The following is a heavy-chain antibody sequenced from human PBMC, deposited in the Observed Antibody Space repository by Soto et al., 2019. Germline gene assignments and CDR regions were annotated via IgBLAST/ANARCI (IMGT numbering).Heavy chain of an antibody. J-gene: IGHJ5*02. V-gene: IGHV3-74*01. Sequence: VSLRLACVASGFTFSSYWMHWVRQAPGRVLVWGCHIDYDGISTRXXDSVLGRXXVSRYDAMNRXYLQMXIVIADDTAVYYCVRGVGYNCFDPWGQGTLVTVSS. D-gene: IGHD2-15*01. CDR3: VRGVGYNCFDP. CDR1: GFTFSSYW. CDR2: IDYDGIST.